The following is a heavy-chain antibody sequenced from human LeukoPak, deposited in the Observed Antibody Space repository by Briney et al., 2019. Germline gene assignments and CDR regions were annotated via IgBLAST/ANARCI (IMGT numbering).Heavy chain of an antibody. CDR1: GLTFRDYT. CDR3: AKVSHTYYYDSSGYLGVSYLDY. J-gene: IGHJ4*02. D-gene: IGHD3-22*01. Sequence: GGSLRLSCAASGLTFRDYTFHWVRQAPDKGLEWVAFIRYDGSNKYYADSVKGRFTISRDNSKNTLYLQMNSLRAEDTAVYYCAKVSHTYYYDSSGYLGVSYLDYWGQGTLVTVSS. CDR2: IRYDGSNK. V-gene: IGHV3-30*02.